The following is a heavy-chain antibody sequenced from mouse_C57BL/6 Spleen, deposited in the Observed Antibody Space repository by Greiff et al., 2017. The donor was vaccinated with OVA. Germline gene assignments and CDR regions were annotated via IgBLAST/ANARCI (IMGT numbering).Heavy chain of an antibody. J-gene: IGHJ2*01. D-gene: IGHD3-3*01. V-gene: IGHV1-82*01. CDR1: GYAFSSSW. Sequence: VKLVESGPELVKPGASVKISCKASGYAFSSSWMNWVKQRPGKGLEWIGRIYPGDGDTNYNGKFKGKATLTADKSSSTAYMQLSSLTSEDSAVYFCARRDKRDGYFDYWGQGTTLTVSS. CDR2: IYPGDGDT. CDR3: ARRDKRDGYFDY.